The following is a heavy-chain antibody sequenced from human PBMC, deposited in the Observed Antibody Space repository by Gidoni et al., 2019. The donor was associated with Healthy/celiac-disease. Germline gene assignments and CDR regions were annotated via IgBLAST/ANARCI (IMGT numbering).Heavy chain of an antibody. CDR1: GGSISRYY. J-gene: IGHJ2*01. CDR2: IYTSGST. CDR3: ARAQWVVVAATGEYFDL. Sequence: QVQLQASGPGLVKPSETLSLTCTVSGGSISRYYWSWIRQPAGKGLEWIGSIYTSGSTNYNPSLKSRVTMSVDTSKNQFSLKLSSVTAADTAVYYCARAQWVVVAATGEYFDLWGRGTLVTVSS. D-gene: IGHD2-15*01. V-gene: IGHV4-4*07.